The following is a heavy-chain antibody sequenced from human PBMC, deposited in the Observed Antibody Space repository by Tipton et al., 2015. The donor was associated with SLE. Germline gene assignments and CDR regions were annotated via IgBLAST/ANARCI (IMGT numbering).Heavy chain of an antibody. V-gene: IGHV3-30*04. J-gene: IGHJ6*03. CDR1: GFTFSNYA. Sequence: SLRLSCAASGFTFSNYAMNWVRQAPGRGVEWVAVISYDGSNKYYADYVKGRFTISRDNSKNTLYLQMNSLRAEDTAMDYCARALLWFGDYMDVWGKGTTGTVSS. D-gene: IGHD3-10*01. CDR3: ARALLWFGDYMDV. CDR2: ISYDGSNK.